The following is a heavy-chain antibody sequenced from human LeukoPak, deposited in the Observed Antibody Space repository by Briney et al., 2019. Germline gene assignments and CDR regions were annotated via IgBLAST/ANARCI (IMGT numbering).Heavy chain of an antibody. Sequence: PGRSLRLSCAASGFTFSSYAMHWVRQAPGKGLEWVAVISYDGSNKYYADSVKGRFTISRDNSKNTLYLQMNSLRAEDTAVYYCAREWTGGFDYWGQEPWSPSPQ. J-gene: IGHJ4*01. V-gene: IGHV3-30-3*01. CDR2: ISYDGSNK. CDR1: GFTFSSYA. D-gene: IGHD3-10*01. CDR3: AREWTGGFDY.